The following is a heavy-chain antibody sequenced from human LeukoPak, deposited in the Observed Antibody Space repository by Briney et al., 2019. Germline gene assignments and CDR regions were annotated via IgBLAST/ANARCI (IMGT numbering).Heavy chain of an antibody. CDR2: ITSDGSNK. CDR3: ARESELLRGYSYGH. Sequence: GGSLRLSCAASGFTFSSYWMHWVRQAPGKGLEWVAIITSDGSNKHYADSVKGRFTISRDNSRNTLYLQMNSLRVEDTAVYYCARESELLRGYSYGHWGQGTLVTVSS. CDR1: GFTFSSYW. J-gene: IGHJ4*02. V-gene: IGHV3-30*03. D-gene: IGHD5-18*01.